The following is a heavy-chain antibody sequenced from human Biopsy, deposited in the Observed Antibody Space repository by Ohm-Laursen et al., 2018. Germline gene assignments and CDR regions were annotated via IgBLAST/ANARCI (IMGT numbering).Heavy chain of an antibody. D-gene: IGHD3-10*01. J-gene: IGHJ6*02. V-gene: IGHV3-21*01. CDR3: ARSRGSSGIATIYYYGMDV. CDR1: GFALSSYS. Sequence: SLTLSCAASGFALSSYSMNWVRLTPGKGLEWVSTVSSSSDNIYYVDSVKGRFTISRDNAKKSLYLQMNSLRAEDTAVYYCARSRGSSGIATIYYYGMDVWGQGTTVTVSS. CDR2: VSSSSDNI.